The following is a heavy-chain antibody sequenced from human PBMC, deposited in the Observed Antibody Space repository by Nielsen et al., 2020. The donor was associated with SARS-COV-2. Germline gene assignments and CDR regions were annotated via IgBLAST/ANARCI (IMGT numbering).Heavy chain of an antibody. CDR3: ARNRAGYEGYYDFWSGYSPAYYGMDV. CDR2: INPSGGST. Sequence: WVRQAPGQGLEWMGIINPSGGSTSYAQKFQGRVTMTRDTSTSTVYMELSSLRSEDTAVYYCARNRAGYEGYYDFWSGYSPAYYGMDVWGQGTTVTRLL. J-gene: IGHJ6*02. D-gene: IGHD3-3*01. V-gene: IGHV1-46*01.